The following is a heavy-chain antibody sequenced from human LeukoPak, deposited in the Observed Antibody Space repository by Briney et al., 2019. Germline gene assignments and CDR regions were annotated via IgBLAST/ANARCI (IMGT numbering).Heavy chain of an antibody. CDR1: GGSMNHHY. CDR3: AEIPCD. V-gene: IGHV4-59*11. J-gene: IGHJ4*02. CDR2: IYDSGTSATT. Sequence: PSETLSLTCTVSGGSMNHHYWSWVRQPPGKEPEWIAYIYDSGTSATTDYNASLKSRVTISMDTSKRQFSLRLDSVTAADTAVYYCAEIPCDWGQGTLVTVSS.